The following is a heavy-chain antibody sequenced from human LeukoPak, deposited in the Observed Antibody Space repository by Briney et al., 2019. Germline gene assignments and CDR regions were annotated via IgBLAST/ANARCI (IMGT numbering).Heavy chain of an antibody. CDR2: INPNSGGT. D-gene: IGHD5-24*01. CDR3: ARLEMATTRGSFDY. Sequence: ASVKVSCKASGYTFIAYYMHWVRQAPGQGLEWMGWINPNSGGTNYAQKFQGRVTMTRDTSISTAYMELSRLRSDDTAVYYCARLEMATTRGSFDYWGQGTLVTVSS. J-gene: IGHJ4*02. V-gene: IGHV1-2*02. CDR1: GYTFIAYY.